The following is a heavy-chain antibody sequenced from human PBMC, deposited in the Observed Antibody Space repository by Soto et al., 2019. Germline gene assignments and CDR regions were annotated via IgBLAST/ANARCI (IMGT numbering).Heavy chain of an antibody. J-gene: IGHJ6*02. CDR2: IKSDGSST. Sequence: VQLVESGGGVVQPGRSLRLSCAASGFTFSAHWMHWVRQAPGKGLVWVSCIKSDGSSTYYADSVKGRFTISRDNAKNTLYLQMNNLRAEDTAVYYCARDPGIVVVPAAYYYYYGMDVWGQGTTVTVSS. V-gene: IGHV3-74*01. CDR3: ARDPGIVVVPAAYYYYYGMDV. D-gene: IGHD2-2*01. CDR1: GFTFSAHW.